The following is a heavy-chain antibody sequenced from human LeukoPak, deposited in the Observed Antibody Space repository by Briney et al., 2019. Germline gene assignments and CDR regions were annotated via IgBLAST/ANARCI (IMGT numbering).Heavy chain of an antibody. J-gene: IGHJ4*02. CDR2: ISYDGSNK. V-gene: IGHV3-30-3*01. CDR1: GFTFSSYA. D-gene: IGHD1-1*01. CDR3: AKDRLPGELESLDY. Sequence: GRSLRLSCAASGFTFSSYAMHWVRQAPGKGLEWVAVISYDGSNKYYADSVKGRFTISRDNSKNTLYLQMNSLRAEDTAVYYCAKDRLPGELESLDYWGQGTLVTVSS.